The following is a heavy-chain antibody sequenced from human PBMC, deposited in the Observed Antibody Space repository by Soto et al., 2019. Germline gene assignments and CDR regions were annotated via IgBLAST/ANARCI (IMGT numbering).Heavy chain of an antibody. CDR2: ITWNSDEI. J-gene: IGHJ6*02. Sequence: DVQLVESGGGLVQPGRSLRLSCAASGFTFDDYAMHWVRQRPGRGLVWVSGITWNSDEIGYPDSVKGRFSISRDNAKKYLYLQMNSLRPDDTALYYCAASRGYDSSGYSGYYYGMDVWGQGTTVTVSS. CDR1: GFTFDDYA. D-gene: IGHD3-22*01. CDR3: AASRGYDSSGYSGYYYGMDV. V-gene: IGHV3-9*01.